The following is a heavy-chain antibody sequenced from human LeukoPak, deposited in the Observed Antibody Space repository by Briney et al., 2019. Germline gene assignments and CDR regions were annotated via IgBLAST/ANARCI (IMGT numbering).Heavy chain of an antibody. D-gene: IGHD4-17*01. CDR1: GFSFGDYV. V-gene: IGHV3-49*04. CDR3: TKNYGGFDY. CDR2: IRSKVYGGTT. J-gene: IGHJ4*02. Sequence: GGSLRLSCRTPGFSFGDYVMTWVRQAPGKGLEWVGFIRSKVYGGTTEYAASVKGRFIISRDDSKSIAYLQMNSLKTEDTAGYYGTKNYGGFDYWGQGTLVTVSS.